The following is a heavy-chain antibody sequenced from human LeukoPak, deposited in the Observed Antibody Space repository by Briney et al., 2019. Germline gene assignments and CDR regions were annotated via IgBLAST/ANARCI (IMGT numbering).Heavy chain of an antibody. V-gene: IGHV4-34*01. CDR1: GGSSSGYY. Sequence: PSETLSLTCAVYGGSSSGYYWSWIRQPPGKGLEWIGEVNHSGSTNYNPSLKSRVTISVDRSKNQFSLKLSSVTAADTAVYYCARVPPPNWNYVRDAFDIWGQGTMVTVSS. CDR3: ARVPPPNWNYVRDAFDI. J-gene: IGHJ3*02. CDR2: VNHSGST. D-gene: IGHD1-7*01.